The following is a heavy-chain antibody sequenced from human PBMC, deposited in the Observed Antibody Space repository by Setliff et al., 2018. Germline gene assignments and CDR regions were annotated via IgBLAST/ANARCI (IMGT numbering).Heavy chain of an antibody. CDR2: ISSSSTTI. V-gene: IGHV3-48*01. CDR3: ARSSAPIKRDYMDV. CDR1: GFTFSSYG. Sequence: SLGLSCAASGFTFSSYGMNWVRQAPGKGLEWLSYISSSSTTIYYADSVKGRFTVSRDNAKNSLYLQMNSLRADDAAVYYCARSSAPIKRDYMDVWGKGTTVTVSS. D-gene: IGHD2-2*02. J-gene: IGHJ6*03.